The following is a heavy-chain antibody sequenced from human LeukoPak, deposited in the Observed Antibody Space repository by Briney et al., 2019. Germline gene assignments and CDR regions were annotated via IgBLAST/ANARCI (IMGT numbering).Heavy chain of an antibody. V-gene: IGHV3-30-3*01. CDR3: ARDPEYSSSSSLAAAGNGRESDY. CDR1: GFTFSSYA. J-gene: IGHJ4*02. Sequence: GGSLRLSCAASGFTFSSYAMHWVRQAPGKGLEWVAVISYDGSNKYYADSVKGRFTISRDNSKNTLYLQMNSLRAEDTAVYYCARDPEYSSSSSLAAAGNGRESDYWGQGTLVTVSS. D-gene: IGHD6-6*01. CDR2: ISYDGSNK.